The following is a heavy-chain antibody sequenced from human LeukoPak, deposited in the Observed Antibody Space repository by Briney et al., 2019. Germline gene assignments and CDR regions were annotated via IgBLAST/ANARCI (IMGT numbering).Heavy chain of an antibody. CDR2: IWYDGSNK. Sequence: GRSLRLSCAASGFTFSSYGMHWVRQAPGKGLEWVAVIWYDGSNKYYADSVKGRFTISRDNSKNTLYLQMNSLRAEDTAVYYCAKELDTATEFDYWGQEPGDSVSS. CDR1: GFTFSSYG. D-gene: IGHD5-18*01. CDR3: AKELDTATEFDY. V-gene: IGHV3-33*06. J-gene: IGHJ4*02.